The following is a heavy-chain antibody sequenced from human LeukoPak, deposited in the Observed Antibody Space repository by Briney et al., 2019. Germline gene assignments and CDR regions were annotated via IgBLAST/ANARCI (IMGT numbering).Heavy chain of an antibody. CDR1: GFTFSSYS. J-gene: IGHJ4*02. CDR2: ISSSSSTI. D-gene: IGHD2-21*01. V-gene: IGHV3-48*01. CDR3: AKAPVTTCSGAYCYPFDY. Sequence: GGSLRLSCAASGFTFSSYSMNWVRQAPGEGLEWVSYISSSSSTIYYADSVKGRFTISRDNAKNSLYLQMNRLRAEDAAVYYCAKAPVTTCSGAYCYPFDYWGQGTLVTVSS.